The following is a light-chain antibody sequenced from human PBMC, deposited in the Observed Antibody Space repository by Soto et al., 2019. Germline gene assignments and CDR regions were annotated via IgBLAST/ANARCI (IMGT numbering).Light chain of an antibody. CDR3: GTWDSSLSAGV. J-gene: IGLJ1*01. CDR1: SSNIGNNY. CDR2: ENN. Sequence: QSVLTQPPSVSAAPVQKVTISCSGSSSNIGNNYVSWYQQLPGTAPKLLIYENNKRPSGTPDRFSGSKSGTSATLGITGLQTGDEADYYCGTWDSSLSAGVFGTGTKVTVL. V-gene: IGLV1-51*02.